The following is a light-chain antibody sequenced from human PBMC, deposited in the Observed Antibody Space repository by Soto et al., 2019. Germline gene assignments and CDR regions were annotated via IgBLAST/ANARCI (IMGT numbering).Light chain of an antibody. CDR2: GAS. V-gene: IGKV3-20*01. CDR3: QQYGRSPLLT. CDR1: QSVSSSY. J-gene: IGKJ4*01. Sequence: EIVLRHSPGTLSLSPGERATLSCRASQSVSSSYLAWYQQKPGQAPRLLIYGASSRATGIPDRFSGSGSGTDFTLTISRLEPEDFAVYYCQQYGRSPLLTFGGGTKVDIK.